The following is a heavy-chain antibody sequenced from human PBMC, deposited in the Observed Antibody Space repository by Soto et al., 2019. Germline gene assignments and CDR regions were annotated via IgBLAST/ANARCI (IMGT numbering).Heavy chain of an antibody. V-gene: IGHV1-18*01. D-gene: IGHD2-15*01. CDR2: ISAYNGDT. Sequence: ASVKVSCKASGYTFTSYGISWVRQAPGQGLEWMGWISAYNGDTIYAQNLQDRVTMTTDTSTSTAYMEVRSLTFDDTAVYYCVREREAAATVYLLHWGQGTLVTVSS. J-gene: IGHJ1*01. CDR3: VREREAAATVYLLH. CDR1: GYTFTSYG.